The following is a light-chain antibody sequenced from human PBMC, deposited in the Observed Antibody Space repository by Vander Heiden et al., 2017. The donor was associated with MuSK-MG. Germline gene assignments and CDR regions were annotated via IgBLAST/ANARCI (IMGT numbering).Light chain of an antibody. CDR2: WAS. Sequence: DIVMTQSPDSLAVSLGERATIHCKSSQSVLYSSNNKNYLAWYQQKPGQPPKLLIYWASTRESGVPDRFSGSGSGTDFTLTISSLQAEDVAVYYCQQYYSRPRTFGQGTKVEI. CDR1: QSVLYSSNNKNY. V-gene: IGKV4-1*01. J-gene: IGKJ1*01. CDR3: QQYYSRPRT.